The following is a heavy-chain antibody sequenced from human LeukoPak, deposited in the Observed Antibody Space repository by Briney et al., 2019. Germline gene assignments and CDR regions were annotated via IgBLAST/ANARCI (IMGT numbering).Heavy chain of an antibody. CDR2: IYTSGST. CDR1: GRSISSYY. CDR3: ARGGTRQLISYGMDV. D-gene: IGHD3-10*01. V-gene: IGHV4-4*07. Sequence: SETLSLMCTVSGRSISSYYWSWIRQPAGKGLEWIGRIYTSGSTNYNPSLKSRVTMSVDTSKNKFSLKLSSVTAADTAVYYCARGGTRQLISYGMDVWGQGTTVTVSS. J-gene: IGHJ6*02.